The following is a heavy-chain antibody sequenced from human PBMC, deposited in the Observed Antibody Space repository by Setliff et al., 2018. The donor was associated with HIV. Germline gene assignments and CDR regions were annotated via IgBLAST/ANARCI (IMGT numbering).Heavy chain of an antibody. CDR1: RFTFNDYW. CDR3: ARKFRPGHGVDV. J-gene: IGHJ6*02. Sequence: PGGSLRLSCVASRFTFNDYWMSWVRQAPGKGLEWVANIDRDGSETNYVDSMKGRFTIFRDNAKSSMYLQMNSLRAEDTAIYYCARKFRPGHGVDVWGQGTTVTVSS. CDR2: IDRDGSET. V-gene: IGHV3-7*01. D-gene: IGHD3-10*01.